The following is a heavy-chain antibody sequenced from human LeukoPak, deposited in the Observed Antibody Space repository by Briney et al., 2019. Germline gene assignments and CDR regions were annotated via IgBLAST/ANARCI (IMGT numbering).Heavy chain of an antibody. Sequence: SETLSLTCAVYGGSFSGYYWSWIRQPPGEGLEWIGEINHSGSTNYTPSLKSRVTISVDTSKNQFSLKLSSVTAADTAVYYCARGLLLWFGELNNWFDPWGQGTLVTVSS. CDR2: INHSGST. J-gene: IGHJ5*02. D-gene: IGHD3-10*01. V-gene: IGHV4-34*01. CDR3: ARGLLLWFGELNNWFDP. CDR1: GGSFSGYY.